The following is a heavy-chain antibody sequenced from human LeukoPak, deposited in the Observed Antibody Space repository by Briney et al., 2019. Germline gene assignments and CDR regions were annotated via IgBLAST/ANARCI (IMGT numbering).Heavy chain of an antibody. CDR1: GFTFSSYA. D-gene: IGHD6-13*01. V-gene: IGHV3-23*01. J-gene: IGHJ4*02. CDR2: ISGSGGST. Sequence: GGSLRLSCAASGFTFSSYAMSWVRQAPGKGLEWVSDISGSGGSTGYADSVKGRFTISRDNAKNSLYLQMNSLRVEDTAFYYCASEGIAAAGHWGQGTLVTVSS. CDR3: ASEGIAAAGH.